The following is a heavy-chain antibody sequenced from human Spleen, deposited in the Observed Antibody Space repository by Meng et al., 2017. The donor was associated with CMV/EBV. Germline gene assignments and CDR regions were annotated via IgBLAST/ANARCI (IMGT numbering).Heavy chain of an antibody. CDR2: IYSGGST. V-gene: IGHV3-66*02. CDR1: GFTVSSNY. Sequence: GESLKISCAASGFTVSSNYMSWVRQAPGKGLEWVSVIYSGGSTYYADSVKGRFTISRDNSKNTLYLQMNSLRAVDTAVYYCARGGRGGYNWFDPWGQGTLVTVSS. D-gene: IGHD1-26*01. CDR3: ARGGRGGYNWFDP. J-gene: IGHJ5*02.